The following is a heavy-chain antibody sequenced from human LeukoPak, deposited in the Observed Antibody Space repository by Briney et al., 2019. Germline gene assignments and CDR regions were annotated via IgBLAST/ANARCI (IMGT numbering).Heavy chain of an antibody. J-gene: IGHJ4*02. V-gene: IGHV3-21*01. Sequence: GGSLRLSCAASGFTFSSYSMNWVRQAPGKGLEWVSSISSSSSYIYYADSVKGRFTISRDNAKNSLYLQMNSLRAEDTAVYYCARDQSGEYSSGWYQAYCFDYWGQGTLVTVSS. D-gene: IGHD6-19*01. CDR1: GFTFSSYS. CDR3: ARDQSGEYSSGWYQAYCFDY. CDR2: ISSSSSYI.